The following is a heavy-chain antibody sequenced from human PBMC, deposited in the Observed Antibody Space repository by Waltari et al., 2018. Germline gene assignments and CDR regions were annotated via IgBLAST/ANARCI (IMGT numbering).Heavy chain of an antibody. J-gene: IGHJ4*02. V-gene: IGHV3-7*01. CDR1: GFPFGSDW. Sequence: EVQLVESGGNLVQPGGSLRLSCAASGFPFGSDWMSWVRQAPGKGLELVATIKQDGTDKYYVDSVKGRFTVSRDNAKKSLHLQMNSLRAEDTAVYYCARWSRSLWLGGQGTLVTVSS. CDR2: IKQDGTDK. D-gene: IGHD3-10*01. CDR3: ARWSRSLWL.